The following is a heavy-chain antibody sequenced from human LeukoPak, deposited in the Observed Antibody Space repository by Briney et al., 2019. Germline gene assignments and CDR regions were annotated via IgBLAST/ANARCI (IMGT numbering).Heavy chain of an antibody. CDR2: MNPNSGNT. CDR1: GYTFTSYD. D-gene: IGHD3-10*01. CDR3: ARVVVRGVITPDY. J-gene: IGHJ4*02. V-gene: IGHV1-8*01. Sequence: ASVKVSCKASGYTFTSYDINRVRQATGQGLEWMGWMNPNSGNTGYAQKFQGRVTMTRNTSISTAYMELSRLRSDDTAVYYCARVVVRGVITPDYWGQGTLVTVSS.